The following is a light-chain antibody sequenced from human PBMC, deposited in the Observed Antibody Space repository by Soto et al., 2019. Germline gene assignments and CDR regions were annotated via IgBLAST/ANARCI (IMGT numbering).Light chain of an antibody. CDR1: QSVGKY. V-gene: IGKV3-11*01. CDR2: DAS. CDR3: QHRTNWPA. J-gene: IGKJ4*01. Sequence: EIVMTQSPATLSFSPGERATLSCRASQSVGKYLVWYQQKPGQAPRLLIYDASNRATGIPARFSGSGSGTDFTLTISSLEPEDFAVYYCQHRTNWPAFGGGTTVDIK.